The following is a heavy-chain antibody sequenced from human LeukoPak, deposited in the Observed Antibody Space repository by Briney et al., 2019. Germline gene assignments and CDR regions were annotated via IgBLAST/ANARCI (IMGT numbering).Heavy chain of an antibody. J-gene: IGHJ4*02. CDR3: ARHIRSSGWYSDY. CDR1: GINVNDSF. V-gene: IGHV3-53*01. Sequence: GGSLRLSCAASGINVNDSFMTWVRQAPGKGLEWVSVIYPSGGTYYEDSVKGRFTISRDNSKNTLYLEMNSLRAEDTAVYYCARHIRSSGWYSDYWGQGTLVTVSS. D-gene: IGHD6-19*01. CDR2: IYPSGGT.